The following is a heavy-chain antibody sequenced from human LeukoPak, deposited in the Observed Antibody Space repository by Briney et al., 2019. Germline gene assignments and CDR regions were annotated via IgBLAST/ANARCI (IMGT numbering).Heavy chain of an antibody. CDR1: GGSISSSSYY. V-gene: IGHV4-39*01. Sequence: SETLSLTCTVSGGSISSSSYYWGWLRQPPGQGLVWIGSIYYSGSTYSNPSQKSRTTISVDTSKNQFSLKLSSVTAADTAVYDCARMGPRIAVAVPFDYWGQGTLVTVSS. D-gene: IGHD6-19*01. J-gene: IGHJ4*02. CDR2: IYYSGST. CDR3: ARMGPRIAVAVPFDY.